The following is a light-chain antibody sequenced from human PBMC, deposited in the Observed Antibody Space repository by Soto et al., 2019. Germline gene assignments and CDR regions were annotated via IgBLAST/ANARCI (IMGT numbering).Light chain of an antibody. J-gene: IGLJ2*01. Sequence: QSALTQPASVSGSPGQSISISCTGSSSDVGGYNYVSWYQHHPGKAPKLMIYDVSNRPLGVSNRFSGSRSGNTASLTISGLQAEDEDDYYCSSYTSSSTGVFGGGTKLTVL. CDR1: SSDVGGYNY. CDR3: SSYTSSSTGV. V-gene: IGLV2-14*03. CDR2: DVS.